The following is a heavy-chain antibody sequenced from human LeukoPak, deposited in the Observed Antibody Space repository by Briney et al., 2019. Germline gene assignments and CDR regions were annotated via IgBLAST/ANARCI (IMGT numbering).Heavy chain of an antibody. Sequence: SVKVSCKASGGTFSSYAISWVRQAPGQGLEWMGGIIPIFGTANYAQKFQGRVTITADESTSKAYMELSSLRSEDTAVYYCARAPLGVVVVAARGGYWFDPWGQGTLVTVSS. CDR3: ARAPLGVVVVAARGGYWFDP. CDR1: GGTFSSYA. V-gene: IGHV1-69*01. CDR2: IIPIFGTA. J-gene: IGHJ5*02. D-gene: IGHD2-15*01.